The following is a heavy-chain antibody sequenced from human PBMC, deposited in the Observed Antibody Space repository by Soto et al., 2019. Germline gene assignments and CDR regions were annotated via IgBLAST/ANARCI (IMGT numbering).Heavy chain of an antibody. J-gene: IGHJ4*02. CDR3: ARSPYSVSYLAYFDY. CDR2: ISYDGSNK. D-gene: IGHD1-26*01. Sequence: QVQLVESGGGVVQPGRSLRLSCAASGFTFSSYGMHWVRQAPGKGLEWVAVISYDGSNKYYTDSEKGRFNISRDNSKNTLYLQMNSLRAEDTAVYYCARSPYSVSYLAYFDYWGQGTLVTVSS. CDR1: GFTFSSYG. V-gene: IGHV3-30*03.